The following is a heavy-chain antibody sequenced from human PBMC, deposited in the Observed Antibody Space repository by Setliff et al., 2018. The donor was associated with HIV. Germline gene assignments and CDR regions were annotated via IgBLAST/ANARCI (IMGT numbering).Heavy chain of an antibody. CDR2: ITPSDSYT. Sequence: ASVKVSCKASGYIFTSHKIHWVRQAPGQGLEWMGIITPSDSYTVYAQKFQGRVTMTRDTSTSTVYMELSSLRSDDTAGYYCARDNIIWSKDYWGQGTLVTVSS. J-gene: IGHJ4*02. CDR3: ARDNIIWSKDY. D-gene: IGHD3-10*01. V-gene: IGHV1-46*01. CDR1: GYIFTSHK.